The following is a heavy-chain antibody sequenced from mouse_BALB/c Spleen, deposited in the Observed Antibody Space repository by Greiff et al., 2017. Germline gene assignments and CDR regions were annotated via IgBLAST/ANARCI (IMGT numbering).Heavy chain of an antibody. J-gene: IGHJ3*01. CDR2: ISSGGST. D-gene: IGHD2-4*01. Sequence: EVQLQESGGGLVKPGGSLKLSCAASGFTFSSYAMSWVRQTPEKRLEWVASISSGGSTYYPDSVKGRFTISRDNARNILYLQMSSLRSEDTAMYYCASPFFYYDYPWFAYWGQGTLVTVSA. CDR3: ASPFFYYDYPWFAY. V-gene: IGHV5-6-5*01. CDR1: GFTFSSYA.